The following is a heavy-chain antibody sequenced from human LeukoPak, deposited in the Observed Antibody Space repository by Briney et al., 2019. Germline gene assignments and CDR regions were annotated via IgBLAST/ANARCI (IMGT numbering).Heavy chain of an antibody. CDR1: GGSFSGYY. V-gene: IGHV4-34*01. Sequence: SETLSLTCAVYGGSFSGYYWSWIRQPPGKGLEWIGEINHSGSTNNNPSLKSRVTISVDTSKNQFSLKLSSVTAADTAVYYCARDRAYYDILTGHHPLDAFDIWGQGTMVTVSS. CDR2: INHSGST. CDR3: ARDRAYYDILTGHHPLDAFDI. J-gene: IGHJ3*02. D-gene: IGHD3-9*01.